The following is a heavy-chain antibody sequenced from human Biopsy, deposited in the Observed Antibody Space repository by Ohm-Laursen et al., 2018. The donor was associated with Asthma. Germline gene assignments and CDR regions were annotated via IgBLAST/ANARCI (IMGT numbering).Heavy chain of an antibody. CDR3: VRGSSSWHHGPFHYYYGLDV. Sequence: GTLSLTCSLSSGSGGYMRSGNYYWGWIRQPPGKGLEWIGSIYYSGTTYYNPSPESRVTVSAATSKNPFSLKLTSVTAADTAVYYCVRGSSSWHHGPFHYYYGLDVWGQGTTVTVSS. V-gene: IGHV4-39*01. CDR1: SGSGGYMRSGNYY. CDR2: IYYSGTT. D-gene: IGHD6-13*01. J-gene: IGHJ6*02.